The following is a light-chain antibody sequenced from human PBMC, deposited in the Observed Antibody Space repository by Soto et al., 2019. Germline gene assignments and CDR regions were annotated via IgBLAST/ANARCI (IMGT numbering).Light chain of an antibody. CDR2: GAA. J-gene: IGKJ2*01. Sequence: EIVLTQSPGTLSLSPGERATLSCRASQSVTNNYLAWYRHKPGQAPRCLIYGAAIRSPGIPDRFSGSGSGTDFTLTSSILEPEDFALYYWQKYGSSLTFGQGTKLEIK. CDR3: QKYGSSLT. CDR1: QSVTNNY. V-gene: IGKV3-20*01.